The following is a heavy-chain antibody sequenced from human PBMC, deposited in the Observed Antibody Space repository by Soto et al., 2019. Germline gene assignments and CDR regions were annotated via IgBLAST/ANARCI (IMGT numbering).Heavy chain of an antibody. CDR1: GGSISSSSYY. CDR3: ARHDSSGYSGLDY. D-gene: IGHD5-12*01. CDR2: IYYSGST. J-gene: IGHJ4*02. V-gene: IGHV4-39*01. Sequence: SETLSLTCTVSGGSISSSSYYWGWIRQPPGKGLEWIGSIYYSGSTYYNPSLKSRVTISVDTSKNQFSLKLSSVTAADTAVYYCARHDSSGYSGLDYWGQGTLVTVSS.